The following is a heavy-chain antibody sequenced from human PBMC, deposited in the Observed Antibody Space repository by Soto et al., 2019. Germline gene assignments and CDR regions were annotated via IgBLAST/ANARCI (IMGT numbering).Heavy chain of an antibody. CDR1: GFTFSSYG. J-gene: IGHJ6*02. D-gene: IGHD1-26*01. CDR2: ISYDGSNK. CDR3: ARAKVGATVYYYYGMDV. V-gene: IGHV3-30*03. Sequence: PGGSLRLSCAASGFTFSSYGMHWVRQAPGKGLEWVAVISYDGSNKYYADSVKGRFTISRDNSKNTLYLQMNSLRAEDTAVYYCARAKVGATVYYYYGMDVWGQGTTVTVSS.